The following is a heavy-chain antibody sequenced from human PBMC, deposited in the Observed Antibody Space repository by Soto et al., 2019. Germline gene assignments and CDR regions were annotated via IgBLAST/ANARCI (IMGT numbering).Heavy chain of an antibody. D-gene: IGHD3-3*01. CDR2: IYYSGST. CDR3: ARVDTIFVVVEGRFDY. Sequence: QVQLQESGPGLVKPSQTLSLTCTVSGGSISSGGYYWSWIRQHPGKGLEWIGYIYYSGSTYYNPSLKSRVTISVDTSQNQFSLKLSSVTAADTAVYYCARVDTIFVVVEGRFDYWGQGTLVPVSS. CDR1: GGSISSGGYY. V-gene: IGHV4-31*03. J-gene: IGHJ4*02.